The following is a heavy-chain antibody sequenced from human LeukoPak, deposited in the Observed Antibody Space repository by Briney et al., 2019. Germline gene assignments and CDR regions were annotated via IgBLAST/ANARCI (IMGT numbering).Heavy chain of an antibody. CDR2: ISSSGSTI. Sequence: GGSLRLSCAASGFTFSDYYMSWIRQAPGKGLEWVSYISSSGSTIYYADSVKGRFTISRDNAKNSLYLQMNSLRAEDTAVYYCARVRIVVVVAATHWYFDLWGRGTLVTVSS. J-gene: IGHJ2*01. CDR1: GFTFSDYY. D-gene: IGHD2-15*01. V-gene: IGHV3-11*01. CDR3: ARVRIVVVVAATHWYFDL.